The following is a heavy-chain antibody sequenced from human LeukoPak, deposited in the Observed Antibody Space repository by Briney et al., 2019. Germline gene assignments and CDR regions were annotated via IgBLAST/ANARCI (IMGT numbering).Heavy chain of an antibody. CDR2: INPNSGGT. J-gene: IGHJ4*02. V-gene: IGHV1-2*02. CDR1: GYTFTGYY. D-gene: IGHD6-19*01. CDR3: AREGYSSGCPDY. Sequence: GASVKVSCKASGYTFTGYYMHWVRQAPGQGLEWMGWINPNSGGTNYARKFQGRVTMTRDTSISTAYMELSRLRSDDTAVYYCAREGYSSGCPDYWGQGTLVTVSS.